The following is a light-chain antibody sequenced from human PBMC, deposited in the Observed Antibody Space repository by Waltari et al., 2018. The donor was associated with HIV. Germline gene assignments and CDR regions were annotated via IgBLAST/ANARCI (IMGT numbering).Light chain of an antibody. CDR1: SSTTESTS. V-gene: IGLV1-47*01. Sequence: QSVLTLPPSASRPPGQRVTVPCSGSSSTTESTSVYLYPHLPGTAPKRLIYRNYQRPSGVPDRFSGSKSGTSASLAISGLRSEDEADYYCAAWDDSLSGRGVFGGGTKLTVL. J-gene: IGLJ2*01. CDR2: RNY. CDR3: AAWDDSLSGRGV.